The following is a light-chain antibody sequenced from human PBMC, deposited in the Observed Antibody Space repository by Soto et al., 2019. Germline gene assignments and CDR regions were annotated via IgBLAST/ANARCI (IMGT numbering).Light chain of an antibody. CDR1: SSDVGSYDL. CDR2: EGS. J-gene: IGLJ1*01. Sequence: QSALTQPASVSGSPGQSITISCTGTSSDVGSYDLVSWYQQHPGKAPKLIIYEGSQRPSGVYNRFSGSKSGNTASLTISGLRPEDGADYYCYSYGCMSTDNFVFGGGTKLTVL. V-gene: IGLV2-23*01. CDR3: YSYGCMSTDNFV.